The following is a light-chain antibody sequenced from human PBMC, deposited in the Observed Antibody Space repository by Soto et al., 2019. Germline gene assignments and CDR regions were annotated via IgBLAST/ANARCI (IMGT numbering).Light chain of an antibody. V-gene: IGKV1-5*03. CDR2: KAS. Sequence: DIQMTQSPSTLSASVGDRVTITCRASQSISSWLAWYQQKPGKAPKLLFYKASSLESGVPSMFSGSGSGTEFTLTISSLQPDDFPTYYGQEYNSSPTFGKGTKVEI. J-gene: IGKJ1*01. CDR3: QEYNSSPT. CDR1: QSISSW.